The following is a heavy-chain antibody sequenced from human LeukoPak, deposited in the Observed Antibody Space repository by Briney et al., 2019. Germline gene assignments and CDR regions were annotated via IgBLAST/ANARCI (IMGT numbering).Heavy chain of an antibody. CDR3: ARGGGSYSASDFDY. Sequence: SETLSLTCSVSGDSISSGSFYWSWIRQPAGRGLEWIGRIYPSGSTNYNPSLKSRVTISLDTSKNQFSLKLSSVTAADTAVYYCARGGGSYSASDFDYWGQGTLVTVSS. CDR2: IYPSGST. D-gene: IGHD1-26*01. V-gene: IGHV4-61*02. J-gene: IGHJ4*02. CDR1: GDSISSGSFY.